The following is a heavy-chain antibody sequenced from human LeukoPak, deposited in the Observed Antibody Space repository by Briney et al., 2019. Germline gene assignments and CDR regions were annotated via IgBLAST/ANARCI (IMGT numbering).Heavy chain of an antibody. CDR3: AKVWVNGAGGLDY. Sequence: GGSLRLSCAASGFTFSIYVMSWVRHAPGEGLEWVSAISGSGGSTYYADSVKGRFTISRDNSKNTLYLQMNSLRAEDTAVYYCAKVWVNGAGGLDYWGQGTLVTVSS. CDR2: ISGSGGST. V-gene: IGHV3-23*01. CDR1: GFTFSIYV. D-gene: IGHD3-16*01. J-gene: IGHJ4*02.